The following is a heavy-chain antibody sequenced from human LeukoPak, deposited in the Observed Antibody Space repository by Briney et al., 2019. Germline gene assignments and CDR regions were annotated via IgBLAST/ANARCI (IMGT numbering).Heavy chain of an antibody. V-gene: IGHV4-39*01. CDR1: GDSISSSNYY. CDR2: IYYSGST. CDR3: ARLSGYSSGYNYYYYMDV. Sequence: SETLSLTCTVSGDSISSSNYYWGWIRQPPGKGLEWIGSIYYSGSTYYNPSLKTRVTISVDTSKNQFSLKLSSETAADTAAYYCARLSGYSSGYNYYYYMDVWGKGTTVTVSS. J-gene: IGHJ6*03. D-gene: IGHD6-19*01.